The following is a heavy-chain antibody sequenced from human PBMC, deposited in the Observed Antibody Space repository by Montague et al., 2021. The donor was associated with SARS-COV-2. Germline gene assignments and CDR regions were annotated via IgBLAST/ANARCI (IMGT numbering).Heavy chain of an antibody. D-gene: IGHD2-2*01. V-gene: IGHV4-59*08. CDR1: GGSISSYY. CDR2: IYYSGST. Sequence: SETLSLTCTVSGGSISSYYWSWIRQPPGKGLEWIGYIYYSGSTNYNPSLKSRVTISVDTSKNQFSLKLSSVTAADTAVYYCARRGVVPAGMEYYYYYGMDVWGQGTTVTVSS. CDR3: ARRGVVPAGMEYYYYYGMDV. J-gene: IGHJ6*02.